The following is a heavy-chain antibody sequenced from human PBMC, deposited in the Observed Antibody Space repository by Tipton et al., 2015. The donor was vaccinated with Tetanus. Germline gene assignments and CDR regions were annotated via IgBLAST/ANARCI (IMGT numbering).Heavy chain of an antibody. J-gene: IGHJ4*02. CDR3: ARDPSGGVRYFDY. D-gene: IGHD2-8*01. V-gene: IGHV4-59*01. CDR2: IYYSGST. CDR1: GGSISSNY. Sequence: TLSLTCTVSGGSISSNYWSWIRQPPGKGLEWIGNIYYSGSTNYNPSLKSRVTISVDTSKKQFSLKLSSVTAADTAVYYCARDPSGGVRYFDYWGQGTLVTVSS.